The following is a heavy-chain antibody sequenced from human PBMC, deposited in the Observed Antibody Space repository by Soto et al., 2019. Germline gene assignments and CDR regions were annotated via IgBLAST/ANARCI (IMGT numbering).Heavy chain of an antibody. CDR2: IYSGGST. D-gene: IGHD5-18*01. CDR3: ARSGYSYGPFVY. Sequence: EVQLVESGGGLIQPGGSLRLSCAASGFTVSSTYMSWVRQAPGKGLEWLSVIYSGGSTYYADSVKGRFTISRDNSKNTLYLQMNSLRAEDTAVYYWARSGYSYGPFVYWGQGTLVTVSS. V-gene: IGHV3-53*01. CDR1: GFTVSSTY. J-gene: IGHJ4*02.